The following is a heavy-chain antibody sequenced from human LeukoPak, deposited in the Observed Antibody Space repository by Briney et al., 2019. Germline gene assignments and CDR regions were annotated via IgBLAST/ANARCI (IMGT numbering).Heavy chain of an antibody. CDR3: ARLSGTYSRGGDY. D-gene: IGHD1-26*01. CDR2: ISGSGYAI. Sequence: GGSLRLSCAASGFIFSDYHISWIRQAPGKGLEWVSHISGSGYAIYHADSVKGRFTISRDNAKNSLYLQMNNLRADDTAVYYCARLSGTYSRGGDYWGQGTLVTVSS. CDR1: GFIFSDYH. J-gene: IGHJ4*02. V-gene: IGHV3-11*01.